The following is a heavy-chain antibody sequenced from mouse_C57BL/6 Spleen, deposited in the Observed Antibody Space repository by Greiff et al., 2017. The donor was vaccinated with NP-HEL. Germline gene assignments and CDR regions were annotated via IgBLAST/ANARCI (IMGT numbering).Heavy chain of an antibody. V-gene: IGHV3-6*01. Sequence: EVKLVESGPGLVKPSQSLSLTCSVTGYSITSGYYWNWIRQFPGNKLEWMGYISYDGRNNYNQSLKNRISLTRDTSKNQFFLKLNYVTTENTTADYCARKGDYGSGVWYFDVWGAGTAVTVSS. J-gene: IGHJ1*01. CDR1: GYSITSGYY. D-gene: IGHD1-1*01. CDR2: ISYDGRN. CDR3: ARKGDYGSGVWYFDV.